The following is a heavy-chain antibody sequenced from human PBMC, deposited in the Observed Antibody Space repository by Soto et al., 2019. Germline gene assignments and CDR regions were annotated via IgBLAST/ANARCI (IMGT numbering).Heavy chain of an antibody. D-gene: IGHD2-15*01. V-gene: IGHV3-9*01. J-gene: IGHJ4*02. CDR1: GFTFDDYA. CDR2: ISWNSGSI. Sequence: GGSLRLSCAASGFTFDDYAMHWVRQAPGKGLEWVSGISWNSGSIGYADSVKGRFTISRDNAKNSLYLQMNSLRAEDTALYYCAKDKGVVAATIDYGGQGPLVTVSS. CDR3: AKDKGVVAATIDY.